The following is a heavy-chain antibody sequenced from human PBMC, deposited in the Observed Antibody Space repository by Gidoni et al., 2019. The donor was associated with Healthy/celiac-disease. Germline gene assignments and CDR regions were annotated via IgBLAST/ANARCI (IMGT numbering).Heavy chain of an antibody. D-gene: IGHD3-10*01. Sequence: EVQLVESGGGLVKPGGSPRLSCAASGFTFGSYSMTWVRQAPGKGLEWVSSISSSSSYIYYADSVKGRFTISRDNAKNSLYLQMNSLRAEDTAVYYCARDHAVRGVIIINEGYAFDIWGQGTMVTVSS. V-gene: IGHV3-21*01. CDR1: GFTFGSYS. CDR3: ARDHAVRGVIIINEGYAFDI. J-gene: IGHJ3*02. CDR2: ISSSSSYI.